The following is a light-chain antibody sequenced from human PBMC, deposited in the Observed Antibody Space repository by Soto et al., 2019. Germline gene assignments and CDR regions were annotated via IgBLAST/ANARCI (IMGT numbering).Light chain of an antibody. CDR1: QSVSSSY. V-gene: IGKV3D-20*02. J-gene: IGKJ5*01. CDR3: QQRNIWHPVT. CDR2: GAF. Sequence: LAYAACNLPFKPAYRVTLSCRASQSVSSSYLAWYQQKPGQPPRLLIYGAFNRAAGIQARFSGSGSGTDFTLTISSLEPEDSAVYYFQQRNIWHPVTFDQGTRLE.